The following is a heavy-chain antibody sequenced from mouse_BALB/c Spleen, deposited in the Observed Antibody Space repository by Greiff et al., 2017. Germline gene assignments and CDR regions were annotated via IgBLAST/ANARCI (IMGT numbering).Heavy chain of an antibody. CDR2: ISSGSSTI. CDR1: GFTFSSFG. Sequence: EVQLVESGGGLVQPGGSRKLSCAASGFTFSSFGMHWVRQAPEKGLEWVAYISSGSSTIYYADTVKGRFTISRDNPKNTLFLQMTSLRSEDTAMYYCARGYVAWYFDVWGAGTTVTVSS. D-gene: IGHD1-2*01. J-gene: IGHJ1*01. V-gene: IGHV5-17*02. CDR3: ARGYVAWYFDV.